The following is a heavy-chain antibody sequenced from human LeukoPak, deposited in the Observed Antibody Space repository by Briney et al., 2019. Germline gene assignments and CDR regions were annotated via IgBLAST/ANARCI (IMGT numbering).Heavy chain of an antibody. D-gene: IGHD2-21*02. CDR2: ISYDGSNK. J-gene: IGHJ3*02. V-gene: IGHV3-30*18. CDR1: GITFSSYG. Sequence: GRSLRLSCAASGITFSSYGMHWVRQAPGKGLEWVAVISYDGSNKYYADSVKGRFTISRDNSKNTLYLQMNSLRAEDTAVYYCAKVDGGGDWVENAFDIWGQGTMVTVSS. CDR3: AKVDGGGDWVENAFDI.